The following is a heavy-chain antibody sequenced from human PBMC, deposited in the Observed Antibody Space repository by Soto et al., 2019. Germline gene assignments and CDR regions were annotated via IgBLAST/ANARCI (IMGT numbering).Heavy chain of an antibody. CDR2: IYYSGST. D-gene: IGHD3-10*01. CDR1: GGSISSSRYY. Sequence: QLQLQESGPGLVKPSETLSLTCTVSGGSISSSRYYWGWIRQPPGKGLEWIGSIYYSGSTSYNPSPTTRVTLSVDTSTNPFSLKLSSVTAADTAVYYCAKGGSGSYSNAFDIWGQGTMVTVSS. V-gene: IGHV4-39*01. CDR3: AKGGSGSYSNAFDI. J-gene: IGHJ3*02.